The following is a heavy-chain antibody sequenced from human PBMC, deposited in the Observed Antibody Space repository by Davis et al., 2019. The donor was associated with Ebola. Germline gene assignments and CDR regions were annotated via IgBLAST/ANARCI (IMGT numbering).Heavy chain of an antibody. CDR3: ARGRGFVLWFGELEANYYMDV. CDR2: MNPNSGNT. D-gene: IGHD3-10*01. CDR1: GYTFTSYD. J-gene: IGHJ6*03. V-gene: IGHV1-8*03. Sequence: ASVKVSCKASGYTFTSYDINWVRQATGQGLEWMGWMNPNSGNTGYAQKFQGRVTITRNTSISTAYMELSSLRSEDTAVYYCARGRGFVLWFGELEANYYMDVWGKGTTVTVSS.